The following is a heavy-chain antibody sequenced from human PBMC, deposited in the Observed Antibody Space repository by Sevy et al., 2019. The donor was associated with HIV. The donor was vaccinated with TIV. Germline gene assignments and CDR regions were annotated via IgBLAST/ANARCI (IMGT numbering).Heavy chain of an antibody. V-gene: IGHV3-23*01. CDR3: AKRPNIVVVPVGMDV. CDR2: ISGSGGSK. J-gene: IGHJ6*02. D-gene: IGHD2-2*01. Sequence: GGSLRLSCAASGFTFSSYAMSWVRQAPGKGLEWVSAISGSGGSKYYADSVKGRFTISRDNSKNTLYLQMNSLRAEDTDVYSCAKRPNIVVVPVGMDVWGQGTTVTVSS. CDR1: GFTFSSYA.